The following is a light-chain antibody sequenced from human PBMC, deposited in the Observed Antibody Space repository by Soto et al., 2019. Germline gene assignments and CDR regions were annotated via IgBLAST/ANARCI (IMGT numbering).Light chain of an antibody. CDR1: QSVTSN. CDR2: GAS. V-gene: IGKV3-15*01. J-gene: IGKJ4*01. Sequence: EIVMTQSPATLSVSPGERVTFSCRASQSVTSNLAWYQHKPGQAPRLLIYGASTGATGIPARFSGSGSETEFTLTINSLQSEDFAIYYCQQYNNWPVTFGGGTKVEIK. CDR3: QQYNNWPVT.